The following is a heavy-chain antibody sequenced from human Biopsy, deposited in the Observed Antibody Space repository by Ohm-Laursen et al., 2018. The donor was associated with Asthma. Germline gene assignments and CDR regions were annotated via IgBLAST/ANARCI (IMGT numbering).Heavy chain of an antibody. CDR1: GGSVSSGSYY. D-gene: IGHD3-10*01. CDR3: ARERPGYYGSGSSLGY. Sequence: SETLSLTCTVSGGSVSSGSYYWSWIRQPPGKGLEWIGYIYYSGSTNYNPSLKSRVTISVDTSKNQFSLKLSSVTAADTAVYYCARERPGYYGSGSSLGYWGQGTLVTVSP. J-gene: IGHJ4*02. V-gene: IGHV4-61*01. CDR2: IYYSGST.